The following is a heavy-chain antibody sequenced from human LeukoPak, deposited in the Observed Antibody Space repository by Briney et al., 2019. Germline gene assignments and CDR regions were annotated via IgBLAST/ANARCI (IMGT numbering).Heavy chain of an antibody. CDR2: TSHTGST. CDR1: GGSFSFYS. CDR3: ARRMGRGTSYGYGVFWFDP. V-gene: IGHV4-34*01. D-gene: IGHD5-18*01. J-gene: IGHJ5*02. Sequence: SETLSLTCGLYGGSFSFYSWSWIRQPPGKGLEWIGETSHTGSTNYNPSLKSRVTISLDTLKNHLSLNLSSVTVADTAVYYCARRMGRGTSYGYGVFWFDPWGQGTLVTVSS.